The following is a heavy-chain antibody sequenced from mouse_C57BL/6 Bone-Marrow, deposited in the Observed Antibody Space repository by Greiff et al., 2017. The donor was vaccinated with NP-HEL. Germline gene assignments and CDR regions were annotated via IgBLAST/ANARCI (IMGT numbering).Heavy chain of an antibody. Sequence: EVQLQQSGAELVRPGASVKLSCTASGFNIKDDYMHWVKQRPEQGLEWIGWIDPENGDTEYASKFQGKATITADTSSNTAYLQLSSLTSEDTAVYYCTTPVLLRYSWYFDVWGTGTTVTVSS. V-gene: IGHV14-4*01. D-gene: IGHD1-1*01. CDR3: TTPVLLRYSWYFDV. CDR2: IDPENGDT. J-gene: IGHJ1*03. CDR1: GFNIKDDY.